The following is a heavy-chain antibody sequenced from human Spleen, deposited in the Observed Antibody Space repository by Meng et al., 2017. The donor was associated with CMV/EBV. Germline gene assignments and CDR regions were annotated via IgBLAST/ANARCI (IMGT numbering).Heavy chain of an antibody. D-gene: IGHD3-3*01. Sequence: GESLKISCAGSGFTFSNYAMSWVRQAPGKGLEWVTSISGGGSGFYYADSVKGRFTVSRDNSRKTLYLQMNNLRAEDTALYYCAKGSYDFWTSYLPYFDHWGQGTLVTVSS. V-gene: IGHV3-23*01. CDR2: ISGGGSGF. CDR3: AKGSYDFWTSYLPYFDH. J-gene: IGHJ4*02. CDR1: GFTFSNYA.